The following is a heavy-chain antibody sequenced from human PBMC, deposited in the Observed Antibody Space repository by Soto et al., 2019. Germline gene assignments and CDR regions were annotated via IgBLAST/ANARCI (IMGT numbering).Heavy chain of an antibody. CDR3: AREYCSGGSCYDY. CDR2: IYHSGST. CDR1: GDSVSSGSYY. V-gene: IGHV4-61*01. Sequence: SETLSLTCTVSGDSVSSGSYYWSWIRQPPGKGLEWIGEIYHSGSTNYNPSLKSRVTISVDKSKNQFSLKLSSVTAADTAVYYCAREYCSGGSCYDYWGQGTLVTVSS. J-gene: IGHJ4*02. D-gene: IGHD2-15*01.